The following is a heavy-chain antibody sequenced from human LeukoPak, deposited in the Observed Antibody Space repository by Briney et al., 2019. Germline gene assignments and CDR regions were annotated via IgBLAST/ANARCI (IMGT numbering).Heavy chain of an antibody. CDR1: GFIFSTYS. D-gene: IGHD1-26*01. J-gene: IGHJ4*02. CDR2: ISSSGSTI. Sequence: GGSLRLSCAGAGFIFSTYSMNWVRQAPGKGLEWVSYISSSGSTIYYADSVKGRFTISRDNAKYSLYLQMNSLRDEDTAVYYCARGGLGSWTFDSWGQGTPVTVSS. V-gene: IGHV3-48*02. CDR3: ARGGLGSWTFDS.